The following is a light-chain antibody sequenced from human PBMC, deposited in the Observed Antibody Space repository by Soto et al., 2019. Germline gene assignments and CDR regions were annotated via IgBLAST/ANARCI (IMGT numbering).Light chain of an antibody. Sequence: QSVLTQPPSVSGAPGQRVTISCIGSSSNIGAGYDVHWYQQLPGTAPKLLIYGNSNRPSGVPDRFSGSKSGTSASLAITGLQAEDEADYYCQSYDISLSGWVFGGGTKLTVL. CDR2: GNS. J-gene: IGLJ3*02. V-gene: IGLV1-40*01. CDR1: SSNIGAGYD. CDR3: QSYDISLSGWV.